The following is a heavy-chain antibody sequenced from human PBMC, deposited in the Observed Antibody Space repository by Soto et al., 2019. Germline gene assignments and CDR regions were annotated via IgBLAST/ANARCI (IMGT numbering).Heavy chain of an antibody. V-gene: IGHV1-2*02. CDR1: GYTFTGYY. D-gene: IGHD6-19*01. Sequence: ASVKVSCKASGYTFTGYYMHWVRQAPGQGLEWMGWINPNSGGTNYAQKFQGRVTMTRDTSISTAYMELSRLRSDDTAVYYCARDKGSSGWYGGGYYYYGMDVWG. J-gene: IGHJ6*02. CDR2: INPNSGGT. CDR3: ARDKGSSGWYGGGYYYYGMDV.